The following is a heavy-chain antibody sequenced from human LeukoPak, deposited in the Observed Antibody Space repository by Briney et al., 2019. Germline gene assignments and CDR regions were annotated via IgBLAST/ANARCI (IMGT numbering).Heavy chain of an antibody. D-gene: IGHD5-24*01. CDR3: ARESGEMAIFDY. Sequence: GGSLRLSCAASGFTVSSNYMSWVRQAPGKGLEWVSVIYSGGSTYYADSVKGRFTISRDNSKNTLYLQVNSLRAEDTAVYYCARESGEMAIFDYWGQGTLVTVSS. CDR1: GFTVSSNY. J-gene: IGHJ4*02. V-gene: IGHV3-66*02. CDR2: IYSGGST.